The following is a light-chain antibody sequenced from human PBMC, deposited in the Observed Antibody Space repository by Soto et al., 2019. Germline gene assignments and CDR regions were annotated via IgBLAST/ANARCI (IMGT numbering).Light chain of an antibody. J-gene: IGKJ1*01. Sequence: DIQMTQSPSSLSASVGGRVTITCRASQSISSWLAWYQQKPGKAPKFLIYDASSLASGVPSRFSGSGSGTEFTLTISSLQPDDFATYYCQHYNSYPWTFGQGTRGDIK. CDR2: DAS. CDR1: QSISSW. CDR3: QHYNSYPWT. V-gene: IGKV1-5*01.